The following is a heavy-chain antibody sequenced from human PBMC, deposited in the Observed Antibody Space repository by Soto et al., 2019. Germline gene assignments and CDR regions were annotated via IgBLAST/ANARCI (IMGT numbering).Heavy chain of an antibody. CDR2: ISGSGGST. V-gene: IGHV3-23*01. Sequence: HPGGSLRLSCAASGFTFSSYAMSWVRQAPGKGLEWVSAISGSGGSTYYADSVKGRFTISRDNSKNTLYLQMNSLRAEDTAVYYCAKDREGVVAATGAFDIWGQGTMVTVSS. CDR1: GFTFSSYA. J-gene: IGHJ3*02. CDR3: AKDREGVVAATGAFDI. D-gene: IGHD2-15*01.